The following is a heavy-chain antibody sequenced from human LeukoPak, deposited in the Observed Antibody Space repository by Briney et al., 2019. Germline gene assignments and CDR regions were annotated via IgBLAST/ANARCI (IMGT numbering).Heavy chain of an antibody. D-gene: IGHD3-16*02. J-gene: IGHJ5*02. CDR2: ISSRGDTI. V-gene: IGHV3-11*04. CDR3: ARSPSSFDP. CDR1: GDSISSYY. Sequence: LSLTCTVSGDSISSYYWSWIRQPPGKGLEWVSSISSRGDTIDCADSVKGRFTISRDNAKNSLYLQMNSLRAEDTAVYYCARSPSSFDPWGQGALVTVSS.